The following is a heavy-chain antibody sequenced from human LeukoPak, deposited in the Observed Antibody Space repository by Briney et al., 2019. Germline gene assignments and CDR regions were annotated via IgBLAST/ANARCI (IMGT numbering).Heavy chain of an antibody. V-gene: IGHV4-59*01. CDR1: GGSISSYY. CDR2: IYYSGST. J-gene: IGHJ3*02. CDR3: ARAKNDAFDI. Sequence: RTSETLSLTCTASGGSISSYYWSWIRQPPGKGLEWIGYIYYSGSTNYNPSLKSRVTISVDTSKNQFSLKLSSVTAADTAVYYCARAKNDAFDIWGQGTMVTVSS.